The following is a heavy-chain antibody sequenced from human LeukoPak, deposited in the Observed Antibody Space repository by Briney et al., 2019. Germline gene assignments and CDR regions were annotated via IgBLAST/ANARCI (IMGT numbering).Heavy chain of an antibody. CDR1: GFIFSKYS. V-gene: IGHV3-48*02. J-gene: IGHJ4*02. CDR2: ISSSSDTI. CDR3: ARDGYCSSGSCYGSYDY. Sequence: GGSLRLSCAASGFIFSKYSMHWVRQAPGKGLEWVSYISSSSDTIYYADSVKGRFTISRDNAKNSLYLQMNSLRDEDTAVYYCARDGYCSSGSCYGSYDYWGQGTLVTVSS. D-gene: IGHD2-15*01.